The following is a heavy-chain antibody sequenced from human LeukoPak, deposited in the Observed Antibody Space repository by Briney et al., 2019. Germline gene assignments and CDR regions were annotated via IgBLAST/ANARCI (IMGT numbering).Heavy chain of an antibody. CDR2: INHSGST. CDR3: ASVNSTPYP. Sequence: SETLSLTCAVYGGSFSDYYWSWIRQPPGKGLEWIGEINHSGSTNYNPSLKSRVTISVDTSKNQFSLKLSSVTAADTAVYYCASVNSTPYPWGQGTLVTVSS. J-gene: IGHJ4*02. D-gene: IGHD2-15*01. V-gene: IGHV4-34*01. CDR1: GGSFSDYY.